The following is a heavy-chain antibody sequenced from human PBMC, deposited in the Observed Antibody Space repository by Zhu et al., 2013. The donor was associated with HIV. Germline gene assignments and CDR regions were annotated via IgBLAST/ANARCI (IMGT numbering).Heavy chain of an antibody. CDR3: ASRIYDYVWGSNYYYGMDV. V-gene: IGHV1-8*01. D-gene: IGHD3-16*01. J-gene: IGHJ6*02. CDR2: MNPNSGNT. CDR1: GYTFTSYG. Sequence: QVQLVQSGAEVKKPGASVKVSCKASGYTFTSYGINWVRQATGQGLEWMGWMNPNSGNTGYAQKFQGRVTMTRNTSISTAYMELSSLRSEDTAVYYCASRIYDYVWGSNYYYGMDVWGQGTTVTVSS.